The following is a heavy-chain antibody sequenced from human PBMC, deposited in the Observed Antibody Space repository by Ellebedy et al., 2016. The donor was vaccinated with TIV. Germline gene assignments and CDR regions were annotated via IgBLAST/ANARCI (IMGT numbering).Heavy chain of an antibody. D-gene: IGHD3-16*01. Sequence: MPSETLSLTCSVSGGSISSYFWSWVRQPPGKGLEWIGYLYYTGSTKYNPSLTSRVTISLDTSKNQFSLKLSSVTAADTAVYYCARDLTGGADAFDIWGQGTVVTVSS. CDR3: ARDLTGGADAFDI. CDR1: GGSISSYF. J-gene: IGHJ3*02. V-gene: IGHV4-59*01. CDR2: LYYTGST.